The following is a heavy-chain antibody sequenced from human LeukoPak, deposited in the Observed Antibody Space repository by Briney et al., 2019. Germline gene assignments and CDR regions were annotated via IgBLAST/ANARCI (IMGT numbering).Heavy chain of an antibody. CDR3: ARVLGYCSRGSCYFDY. V-gene: IGHV1-18*01. D-gene: IGHD2-15*01. CDR1: GYTFSSYG. Sequence: ASLKVSCKASGYTFSSYGISWVRQAPGQGLEWMGWISAYNGNTNYAQKLQGRVTMTTDTSTSTAYMELRSLRSDDTAVYYCARVLGYCSRGSCYFDYWGQGTLVTVSS. CDR2: ISAYNGNT. J-gene: IGHJ4*02.